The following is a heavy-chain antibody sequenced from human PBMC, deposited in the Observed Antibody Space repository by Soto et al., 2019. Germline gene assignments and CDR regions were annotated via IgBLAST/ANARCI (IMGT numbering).Heavy chain of an antibody. V-gene: IGHV4-59*08. CDR2: IYYSGST. J-gene: IGHJ5*02. CDR3: ARQVSSITIFGVVISNWFEP. Sequence: SSETLSLTCTVSGGSISSYYWSWIRQPPGKGLEWIGYIYYSGSTNYNPSLKSRVTISVDTSKNQFSLKLSSVTAADTAVYYCARQVSSITIFGVVISNWFEPWGQGTLVTVSS. CDR1: GGSISSYY. D-gene: IGHD3-3*01.